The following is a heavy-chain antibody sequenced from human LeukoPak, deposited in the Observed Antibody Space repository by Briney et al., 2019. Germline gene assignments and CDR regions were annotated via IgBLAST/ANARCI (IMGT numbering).Heavy chain of an antibody. V-gene: IGHV3-9*01. CDR1: GFTFDDYA. CDR2: ISWNSGSI. CDR3: ARDPRQLLWFGEPWFDP. Sequence: GGSLRLSCAASGFTFDDYAMHWVRQAPGKGLEWVSGISWNSGSIGYADSVKGRFTISRDNAKNSLYLQMNSLRAEDTAVYYCARDPRQLLWFGEPWFDPWGQGTLVTVSS. J-gene: IGHJ5*02. D-gene: IGHD3-10*01.